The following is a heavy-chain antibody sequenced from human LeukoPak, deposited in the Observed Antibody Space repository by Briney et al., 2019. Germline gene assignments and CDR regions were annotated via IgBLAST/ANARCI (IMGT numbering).Heavy chain of an antibody. CDR3: ARAHGYSYGYGTPFDP. CDR1: GGSISSYY. D-gene: IGHD5-18*01. CDR2: IYYSGST. V-gene: IGHV4-59*13. Sequence: SETLSLTCTVSGGSISSYYWSWIRQPPGKGLEWIGYIYYSGSTNYNPSLKSRVTISVDTSKNQLSLKLSSVTAADTAVYYCARAHGYSYGYGTPFDPWGQGALVTVSS. J-gene: IGHJ5*02.